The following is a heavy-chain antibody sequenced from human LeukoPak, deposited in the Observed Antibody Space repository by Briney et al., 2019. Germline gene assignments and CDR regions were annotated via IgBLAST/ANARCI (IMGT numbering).Heavy chain of an antibody. CDR2: IKSKTDGGTT. CDR1: GFAFSNAW. Sequence: GGSLRLSCAASGFAFSNAWMSWVRQAPGKGLEWVGRIKSKTDGGTTDYAAPVKGRFTISRDDSKNTLYLQMNSLKTEDTAVYYCTRLNDSSAYLYDSYAMDVWGQGTTVTVSS. V-gene: IGHV3-15*01. D-gene: IGHD3-22*01. J-gene: IGHJ6*02. CDR3: TRLNDSSAYLYDSYAMDV.